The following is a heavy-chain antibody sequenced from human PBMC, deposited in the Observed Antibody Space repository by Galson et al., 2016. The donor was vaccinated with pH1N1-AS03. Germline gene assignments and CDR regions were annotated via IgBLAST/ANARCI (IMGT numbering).Heavy chain of an antibody. CDR1: GYTFTTYG. Sequence: SVKVSCKASGYTFTTYGISWVRQAPGQGLEWMGWISAYYGDTHFAHKFQERVTLTRDTSTATAYMELRYLRSDDTAVYYCVRESEISGVVFFNYGGQGTLVTVAS. CDR3: VRESEISGVVFFNY. V-gene: IGHV1-18*01. D-gene: IGHD3-3*01. J-gene: IGHJ4*02. CDR2: ISAYYGDT.